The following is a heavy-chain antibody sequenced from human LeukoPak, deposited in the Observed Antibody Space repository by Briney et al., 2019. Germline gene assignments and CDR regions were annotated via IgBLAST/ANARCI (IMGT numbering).Heavy chain of an antibody. Sequence: GGSLRLSCEASGFTCSRYWMSWVRQAPGKGLEWVANIKEEGSEKNYVDYVKGRFTISRDNAKNPLHLQMNSLRAEDTAVYYCASRGVWGSFDYWGQGTLVTVSS. V-gene: IGHV3-7*01. J-gene: IGHJ4*02. D-gene: IGHD3-16*01. CDR2: IKEEGSEK. CDR1: GFTCSRYW. CDR3: ASRGVWGSFDY.